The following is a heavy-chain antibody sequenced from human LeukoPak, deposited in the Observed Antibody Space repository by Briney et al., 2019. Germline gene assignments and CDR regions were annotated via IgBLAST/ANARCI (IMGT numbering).Heavy chain of an antibody. Sequence: SETLSLTCAVYGGSFSGYYWSWIRQPPGKGLEWIGEINHSGSTNYNPSLKSRVTISVDTSKNQFSLKLSSVTAADTAVYYCARGSVVRGIIYWGQGTLVTVSS. D-gene: IGHD3-10*01. CDR3: ARGSVVRGIIY. V-gene: IGHV4-34*01. CDR1: GGSFSGYY. J-gene: IGHJ4*02. CDR2: INHSGST.